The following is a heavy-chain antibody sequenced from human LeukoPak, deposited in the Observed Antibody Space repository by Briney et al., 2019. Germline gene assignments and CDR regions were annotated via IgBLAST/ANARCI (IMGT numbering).Heavy chain of an antibody. J-gene: IGHJ6*03. D-gene: IGHD5-24*01. CDR2: ITNTLGI. CDR3: ARGDGYYYYMDV. V-gene: IGHV3-48*01. CDR1: GFTFSAYS. Sequence: GGSLRLSCAASGFTFSAYSMNWVRQAPGKGLEWIAHITNTLGISYADSVKGRSTVSRDKNSLYLQMSSLRGEDTAVYYCARGDGYYYYMDVWGKGTTVTVSS.